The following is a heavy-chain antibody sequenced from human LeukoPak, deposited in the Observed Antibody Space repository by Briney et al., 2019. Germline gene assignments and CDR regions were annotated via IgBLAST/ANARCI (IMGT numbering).Heavy chain of an antibody. CDR3: ASSFTDAAWFDP. D-gene: IGHD3-3*02. V-gene: IGHV1-2*02. CDR1: GYTFTGYY. J-gene: IGHJ5*02. CDR2: IDPNSGGT. Sequence: ASVKVSCKASGYTFTGYYMYWVRQAPGQGLEWMGWIDPNSGGTNYAQKFQGRVTMTRDTSISTAYMELSRLRSDDTAVYYCASSFTDAAWFDPWGQGTLVTVSS.